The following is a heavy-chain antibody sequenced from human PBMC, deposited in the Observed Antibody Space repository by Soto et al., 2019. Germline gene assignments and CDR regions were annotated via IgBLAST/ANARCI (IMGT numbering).Heavy chain of an antibody. V-gene: IGHV6-1*01. CDR1: GDSVSSNSAG. CDR2: TYYRSKWYY. CDR3: ARGEQYSGRIFDY. Sequence: SQTLSLTCAITGDSVSSNSAGWSWVRQSPSRGLEWLGRTYYRSKWYYEYAVSVRGRITINPDTSKNQYSLQLDSVTPEDTAVYFCARGEQYSGRIFDYWGQGTLVTVSS. J-gene: IGHJ4*01. D-gene: IGHD1-26*01.